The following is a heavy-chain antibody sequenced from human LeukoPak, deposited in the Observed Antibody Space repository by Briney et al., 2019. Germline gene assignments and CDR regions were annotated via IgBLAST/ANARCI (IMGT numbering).Heavy chain of an antibody. CDR3: AKWAYYDFWSGHYKSHFDS. V-gene: IGHV3-23*01. J-gene: IGHJ4*02. D-gene: IGHD3-3*01. CDR2: IRDSGNGT. Sequence: GGSLRPSCVVSGFTFKNYAMSWVRQAPGKGLECVSSIRDSGNGTDYADSVKGRFTVSRDNSKNTLYLHMNTLSAEDTAVYYCAKWAYYDFWSGHYKSHFDSWGQGTLVTVSP. CDR1: GFTFKNYA.